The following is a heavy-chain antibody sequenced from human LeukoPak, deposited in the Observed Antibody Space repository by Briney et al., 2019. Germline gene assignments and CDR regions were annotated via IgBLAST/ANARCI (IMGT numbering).Heavy chain of an antibody. D-gene: IGHD5-12*01. CDR2: IVVGSGNT. Sequence: SVTVSCTASGFTFTSSAVQWVRQARGQRLEWIGWIVVGSGNTNYAQKFQERVTITRDMSTSTAYMELSSLRSEDTAVYHCAADRYSGYDFNYWGQGTLVTVSS. CDR3: AADRYSGYDFNY. J-gene: IGHJ4*02. V-gene: IGHV1-58*01. CDR1: GFTFTSSA.